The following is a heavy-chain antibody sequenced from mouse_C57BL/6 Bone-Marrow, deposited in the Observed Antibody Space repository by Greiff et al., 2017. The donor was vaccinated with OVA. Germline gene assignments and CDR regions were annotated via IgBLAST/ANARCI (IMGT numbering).Heavy chain of an antibody. V-gene: IGHV1-52*01. CDR1: GYTFTSYW. D-gene: IGHD4-1*01. Sequence: VQLQQPGAELVRPGSSVKLSCKASGYTFTSYWMHWVKQRPIQGLEWIGNIDPSDSETHYNQKFKDKATLTVDKSSSTAYMQLSSLTSEDSAGYYCARKTGTLDYWGQGTTLTVSS. CDR2: IDPSDSET. CDR3: ARKTGTLDY. J-gene: IGHJ2*01.